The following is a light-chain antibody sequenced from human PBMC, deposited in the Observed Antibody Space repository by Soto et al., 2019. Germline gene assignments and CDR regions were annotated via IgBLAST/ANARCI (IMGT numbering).Light chain of an antibody. CDR1: QSVSSSY. J-gene: IGKJ5*01. CDR2: GAS. CDR3: QQRTNWQIT. Sequence: EIVLTQYPCTLSLSPWERSTLSCMASQSVSSSYLAWYQQKPGQAPRLLIYGASSRATGIPDRFSGSGSGTDFTLTINSLEPEDFAVYYCQQRTNWQITFGQGTRLEIK. V-gene: IGKV3D-20*02.